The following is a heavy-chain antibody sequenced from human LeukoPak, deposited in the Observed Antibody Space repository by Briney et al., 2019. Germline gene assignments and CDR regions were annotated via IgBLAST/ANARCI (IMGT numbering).Heavy chain of an antibody. CDR3: APIVGATTPPFDY. V-gene: IGHV3-30*04. CDR2: ISYDGSTK. D-gene: IGHD1-26*01. CDR1: GFTFSSYA. J-gene: IGHJ4*02. Sequence: GRSLRLSCAASGFTFSSYAMHWVRQAPGKGLEWVAVISYDGSTKYYADSVKGRFTISRDNSKNTLYLQMNSLRAEDTAVYYCAPIVGATTPPFDYWGQGTLVTVSS.